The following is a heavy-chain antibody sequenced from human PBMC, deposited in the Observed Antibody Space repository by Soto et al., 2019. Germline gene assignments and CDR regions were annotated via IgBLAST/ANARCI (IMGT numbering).Heavy chain of an antibody. Sequence: SETLSLTCAVYGGSFSGYYWSWIRQPPGKGLEWIGEINHSGSTNYTPSLKSRVTLSVDTSKNQFSLKLSSVTAADTAVYCCARGQMAGDDYWGQGTLVTVSS. V-gene: IGHV4-34*01. CDR1: GGSFSGYY. CDR2: INHSGST. D-gene: IGHD6-19*01. J-gene: IGHJ4*02. CDR3: ARGQMAGDDY.